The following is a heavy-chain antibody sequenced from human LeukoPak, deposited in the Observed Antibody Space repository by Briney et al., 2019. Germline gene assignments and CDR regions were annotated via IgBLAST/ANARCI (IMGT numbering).Heavy chain of an antibody. V-gene: IGHV3-9*01. J-gene: IGHJ4*02. CDR2: ISWNSVNI. D-gene: IGHD6-25*01. CDR1: GFTFSSYE. CDR3: AKDSRLGTSGLGYFDY. Sequence: PGGSLRLSCAASGFTFSSYEMNWVRQAPGKGLEWVSGISWNSVNIGYADSVKGRFTISRDNAKNSLYLQMNSLRAEDTALYYCAKDSRLGTSGLGYFDYWGQGILVTVSS.